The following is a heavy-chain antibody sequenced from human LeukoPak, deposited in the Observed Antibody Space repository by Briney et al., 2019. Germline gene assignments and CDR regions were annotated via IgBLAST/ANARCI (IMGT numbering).Heavy chain of an antibody. Sequence: PSETLSLTCAVSGGSINSHYWGWIRQPPGNGLEWIGEIYYTGKINYNPSLKSRDTITLDTSKDHLSLNLASVRAADTAIYYCVRRDTGWNYFDYWGQGILVTVSS. CDR1: GGSINSHY. D-gene: IGHD2-8*02. CDR2: IYYTGKI. V-gene: IGHV4-59*08. CDR3: VRRDTGWNYFDY. J-gene: IGHJ4*02.